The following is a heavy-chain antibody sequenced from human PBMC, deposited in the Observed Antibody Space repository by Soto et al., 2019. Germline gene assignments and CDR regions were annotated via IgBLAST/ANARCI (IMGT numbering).Heavy chain of an antibody. CDR3: AAGTGRTDFDY. D-gene: IGHD2-2*01. CDR1: GLTFSNAW. Sequence: GGSLRLSCAVSGLTFSNAWITWVRQAPGKGLEWVGRIISKSAGGTTDYTAPVKDRFIVSRDDSKNTLYLQMNSLKTEDTAVYYCAAGTGRTDFDYWGQGTLVTVSS. V-gene: IGHV3-15*01. J-gene: IGHJ4*02. CDR2: IISKSAGGTT.